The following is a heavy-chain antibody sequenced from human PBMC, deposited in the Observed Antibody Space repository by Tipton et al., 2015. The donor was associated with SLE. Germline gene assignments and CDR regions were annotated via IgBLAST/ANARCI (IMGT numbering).Heavy chain of an antibody. V-gene: IGHV3-33*03. Sequence: SLRLSCAASRFTFSRYCIHWVRQAPGKGLDWVAVISYDGRRKYYVESVKGRFTISRDNYKNTVYLQMDNLRVEDTAVYYCAKGDDVYGAYYIDHWGQGTLVTVSS. CDR1: RFTFSRYC. J-gene: IGHJ4*02. CDR2: ISYDGRRK. CDR3: AKGDDVYGAYYIDH. D-gene: IGHD2-8*01.